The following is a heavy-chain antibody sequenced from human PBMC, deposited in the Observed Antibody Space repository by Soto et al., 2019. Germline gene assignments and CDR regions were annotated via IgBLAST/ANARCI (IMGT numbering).Heavy chain of an antibody. D-gene: IGHD2-21*02. CDR1: GGTFSSYA. J-gene: IGHJ5*02. CDR2: IIPIFGTA. V-gene: IGHV1-69*12. CDR3: AKIALDYCGGDCYSVNWFDP. Sequence: QVQLVQSGAEVKKPGSSLNVSCKASGGTFSSYAISWVRQAPGQGLEWMGGIIPIFGTANYAQKFQGRVTITADESTSTAYMELSSLRSEDTAVYYCAKIALDYCGGDCYSVNWFDPWGQGTLVTVSS.